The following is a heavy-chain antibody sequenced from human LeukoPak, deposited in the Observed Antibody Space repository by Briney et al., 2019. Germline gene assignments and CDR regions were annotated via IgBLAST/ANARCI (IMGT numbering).Heavy chain of an antibody. CDR3: ARAGGWRTAMVPYFDY. J-gene: IGHJ4*02. D-gene: IGHD5-18*01. CDR2: ISYDGSNK. Sequence: GGSLRLSCAASGFTFSSYGMHWVRQAPGKGLEWVAVISYDGSNKYYADSVKGRFTISRDNSKNTLYLQMNSLRAEDTAVYYCARAGGWRTAMVPYFDYWGQGTLVTVSS. CDR1: GFTFSSYG. V-gene: IGHV3-30*03.